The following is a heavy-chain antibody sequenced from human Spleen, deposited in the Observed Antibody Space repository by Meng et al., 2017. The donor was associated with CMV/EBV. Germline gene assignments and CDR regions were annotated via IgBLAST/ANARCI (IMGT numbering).Heavy chain of an antibody. Sequence: SETLSLTCTVSGGSMSSYYWSWIRQPPGKGLEWIGYRYYSGSTNYNPSLKSRVTISVDTSKNQVSLNLSSVTAADTAVYYCARFDMDVEGYYGMDVWGQGTTVTVSS. V-gene: IGHV4-59*01. J-gene: IGHJ6*02. CDR1: GGSMSSYY. CDR3: ARFDMDVEGYYGMDV. CDR2: RYYSGST. D-gene: IGHD2-15*01.